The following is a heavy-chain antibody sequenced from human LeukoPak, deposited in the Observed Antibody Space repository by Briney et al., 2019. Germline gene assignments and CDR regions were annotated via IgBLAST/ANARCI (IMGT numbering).Heavy chain of an antibody. Sequence: SQTLSLTCTVSGGSISSYYWSWIRQPAGKGLEWIGRIYSRGNTNYNPSLKSRLTMSVDTSKNQFSLKLSSVTAADTAVYYCARHKDFGVVNLDCWGQGTLVTVSS. CDR3: ARHKDFGVVNLDC. CDR1: GGSISSYY. D-gene: IGHD3-3*01. V-gene: IGHV4-4*07. CDR2: IYSRGNT. J-gene: IGHJ4*02.